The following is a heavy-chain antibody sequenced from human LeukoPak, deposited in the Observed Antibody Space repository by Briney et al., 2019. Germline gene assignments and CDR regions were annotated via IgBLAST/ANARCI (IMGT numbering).Heavy chain of an antibody. CDR1: GFIFTSHW. CDR2: IKDDGGEK. V-gene: IGHV3-7*04. Sequence: PGGSLRLSCAASGFIFTSHWMSWVRQAPGKGLEWVANIKDDGGEKYYVDSVKGRFTISRDNAKNSLYLQMNSLRADDTALYYCARGYRGYVFYDYWGQGTLVSVSS. D-gene: IGHD5-12*01. J-gene: IGHJ4*02. CDR3: ARGYRGYVFYDY.